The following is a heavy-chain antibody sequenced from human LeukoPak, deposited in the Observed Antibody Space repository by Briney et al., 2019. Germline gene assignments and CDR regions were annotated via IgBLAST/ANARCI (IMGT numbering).Heavy chain of an antibody. D-gene: IGHD1-14*01. CDR3: ARGVTTYCKDPFGN. CDR2: IYSGGAT. CDR1: GFTVSTNY. J-gene: IGHJ4*02. Sequence: GGSLRLSCAASGFTVSTNYLSWVRQSPGKGLEWVSVIYSGGATHYADSVKGRFTISRDNSKNTLYLQMNSLRAEDTAVYYCARGVTTYCKDPFGNWGQGTLVTVSS. V-gene: IGHV3-66*01.